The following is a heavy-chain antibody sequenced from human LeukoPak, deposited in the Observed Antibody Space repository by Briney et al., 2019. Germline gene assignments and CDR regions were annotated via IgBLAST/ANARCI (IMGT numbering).Heavy chain of an antibody. V-gene: IGHV3-48*01. J-gene: IGHJ4*02. CDR1: GFTFSSYS. CDR2: ISSSSTI. Sequence: GGSLRLSCAASGFTFSSYSMNWVRQAPGKGLEWVSYISSSSTIYYADSVKGRFTISRDNAKNSLYLQMNSLRAEDTAVYYCARDILTGEDLDYWGQGTLVTVSS. D-gene: IGHD3-9*01. CDR3: ARDILTGEDLDY.